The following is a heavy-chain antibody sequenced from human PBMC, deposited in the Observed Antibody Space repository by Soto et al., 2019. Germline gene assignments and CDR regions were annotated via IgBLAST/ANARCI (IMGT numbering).Heavy chain of an antibody. CDR1: GYTFTSYG. J-gene: IGHJ4*02. V-gene: IGHV1-18*01. CDR2: ISAYNGNT. D-gene: IGHD6-25*01. Sequence: ASVKVSCKASGYTFTSYGISWVRQAPGQGLEWMGWISAYNGNTNYAQKLQGRVTMTTDTSASTPYMELRSLRSDDTAVYYGARAETIAAPAPGDWGQGTLVTVSS. CDR3: ARAETIAAPAPGD.